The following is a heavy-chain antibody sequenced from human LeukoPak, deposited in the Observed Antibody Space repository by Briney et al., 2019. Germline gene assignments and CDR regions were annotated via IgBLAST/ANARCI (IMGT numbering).Heavy chain of an antibody. CDR2: MNPNSGNT. D-gene: IGHD2-2*01. CDR1: GYTFTGYD. J-gene: IGHJ5*02. Sequence: ASVKVSCKASGYTFTGYDINWVRQATGQGLEWMGWMNPNSGNTGYAQKFQGRVTMTRNTSISTAYMELSSLRSEDTAVYYCARAAYGKNWFDPWGQGTLVTVSS. CDR3: ARAAYGKNWFDP. V-gene: IGHV1-8*01.